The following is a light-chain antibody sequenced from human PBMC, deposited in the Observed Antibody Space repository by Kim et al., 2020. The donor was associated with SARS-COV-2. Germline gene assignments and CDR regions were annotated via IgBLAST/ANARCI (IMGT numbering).Light chain of an antibody. V-gene: IGLV3-1*01. CDR2: QDV. J-gene: IGLJ2*01. Sequence: SYELTQPPSVSVSPGQTASITCSGDLLGNKYSCWYQQKPGQSPVLVIYQDVKRPSGIPERFSGSNSGNTATLTISWTQAVDEADYFCQAWDSSTVVFGGGTQLTVL. CDR1: LLGNKY. CDR3: QAWDSSTVV.